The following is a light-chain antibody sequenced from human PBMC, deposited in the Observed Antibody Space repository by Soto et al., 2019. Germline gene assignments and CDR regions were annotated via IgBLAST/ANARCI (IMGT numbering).Light chain of an antibody. CDR2: GAS. CDR1: QSVSSN. CDR3: QQYNNWPPIT. Sequence: EIVMSHSPATLSVSQGERASLSCRASQSVSSNLAWYQQKPGQAPRLLIYGASTRATGIPARFSGSGSGTELTLTISSLQSEDFAVYYCQQYNNWPPITFGQGTRLEIK. V-gene: IGKV3D-15*01. J-gene: IGKJ5*01.